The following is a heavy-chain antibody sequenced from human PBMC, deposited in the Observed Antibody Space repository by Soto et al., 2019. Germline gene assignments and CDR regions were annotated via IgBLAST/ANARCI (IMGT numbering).Heavy chain of an antibody. J-gene: IGHJ4*02. V-gene: IGHV1-18*01. CDR2: ISAYNGNT. Sequence: ASVKVSCKASGYTFTSYGISWVRQAPGQELEWMGWISAYNGNTNYAQKLQGRVTMTTDTSTSTAYMELRSLRSDDTAVYYCARSVPYYYDSSGYYHTDLFDYWGQGTLVTVSS. CDR1: GYTFTSYG. CDR3: ARSVPYYYDSSGYYHTDLFDY. D-gene: IGHD3-22*01.